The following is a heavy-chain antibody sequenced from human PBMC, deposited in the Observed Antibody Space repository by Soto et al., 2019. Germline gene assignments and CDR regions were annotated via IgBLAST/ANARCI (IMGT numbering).Heavy chain of an antibody. J-gene: IGHJ5*02. CDR1: GGSISSYY. Sequence: SETLSLTCTVSGGSISSYYWSWIRQPPGKGLEWIGYIYSSGSTNYNPSLKSRVTISVDTSKNQFSLKLSSVTAADTAVYYCARHYCSSSSCWGFDPWGQGTLVTVS. D-gene: IGHD2-2*01. CDR3: ARHYCSSSSCWGFDP. V-gene: IGHV4-59*08. CDR2: IYSSGST.